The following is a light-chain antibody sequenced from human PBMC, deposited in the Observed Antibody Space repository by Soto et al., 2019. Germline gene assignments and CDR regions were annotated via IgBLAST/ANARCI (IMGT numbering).Light chain of an antibody. J-gene: IGKJ2*01. CDR1: QSISSY. CDR2: DAS. CDR3: QQRSNGPPYT. Sequence: EIVLTQSPATLSLSPGERATLSCRASQSISSYLAWYQQKPGQAPRLLIYDASNRATGIPARFSGSGSGTDFPLTISSLEPEDFAVYYCQQRSNGPPYTFGQGTKLEIE. V-gene: IGKV3-11*01.